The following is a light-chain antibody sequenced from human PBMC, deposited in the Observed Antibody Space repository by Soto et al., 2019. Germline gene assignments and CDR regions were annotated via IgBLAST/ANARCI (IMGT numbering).Light chain of an antibody. Sequence: QSALTQPASVSGSPGQSITISCTGTSSDVGGYNYVSWYQQHPGKAPKLMIYGVNNRPSGVSNRFSGSKSGNTASLTISGLQTEDDADYYCSPYTSISTSVFGTGTKVTVL. J-gene: IGLJ1*01. CDR1: SSDVGGYNY. V-gene: IGLV2-14*03. CDR3: SPYTSISTSV. CDR2: GVN.